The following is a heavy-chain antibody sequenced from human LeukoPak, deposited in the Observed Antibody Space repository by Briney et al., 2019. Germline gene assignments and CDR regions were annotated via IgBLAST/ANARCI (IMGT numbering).Heavy chain of an antibody. D-gene: IGHD6-13*01. V-gene: IGHV3-15*01. CDR2: IKTKSDGGTT. J-gene: IGHJ4*02. CDR3: TTDAATIAAAGTGPY. Sequence: GGSLRLSCAASGFTFSKAWMTWVRQAPGKGLEWVGRIKTKSDGGTTDYAAPVRGRFTISRDDSKTTLCLQMNNLRTEDTAVYYCTTDAATIAAAGTGPYWGQGTLVTVSS. CDR1: GFTFSKAW.